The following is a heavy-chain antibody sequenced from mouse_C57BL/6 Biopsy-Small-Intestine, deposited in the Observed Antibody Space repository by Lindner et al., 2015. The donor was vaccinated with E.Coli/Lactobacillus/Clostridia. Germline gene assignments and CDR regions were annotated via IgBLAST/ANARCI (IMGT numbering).Heavy chain of an antibody. D-gene: IGHD4-1*01. CDR2: IYPGSSNT. J-gene: IGHJ2*01. V-gene: IGHV1-66*01. Sequence: VQLQESGPELVKPGASVKMSCKASGYSFTSYYIHWVKQRPGQGLEWIGWIYPGSSNTKYNEKFKDKATLTADTSSSTAYMQLSSLTSEDSAVYYCARNWDWFDYWGQGTTLTVSS. CDR1: GYSFTSYY. CDR3: ARNWDWFDY.